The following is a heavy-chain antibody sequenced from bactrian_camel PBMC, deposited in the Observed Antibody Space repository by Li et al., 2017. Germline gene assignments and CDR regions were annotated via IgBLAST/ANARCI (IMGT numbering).Heavy chain of an antibody. CDR1: GYTLGNIC. Sequence: HVQLVESGGGSVQAGGSLRLSCVVSGYTLGNICIGWFRQYPGKEREGVAAIVTLGGTTYYDDSVTGRFTISRDNAKDTLYLQMNSLKIEDTAVYYCALGSSRQATMTARGKGTQVTVS. J-gene: IGHJ4*01. CDR2: IVTLGGTT. V-gene: IGHV3S54*01. D-gene: IGHD3*01.